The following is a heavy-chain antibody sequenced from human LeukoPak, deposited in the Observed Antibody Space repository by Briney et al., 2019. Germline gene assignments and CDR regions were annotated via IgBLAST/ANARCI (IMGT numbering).Heavy chain of an antibody. J-gene: IGHJ4*02. D-gene: IGHD6-6*01. CDR3: ERDQPRTTKQLFFDS. Sequence: GGSLRLSCAASGFTFSSYAMHWVRQAPGKGLEWVAVISYDGSNKYYADSVKGRFTISRDNSKNTLYLQMNSLRAEDTAVYYCERDQPRTTKQLFFDSGAKETLFTVS. V-gene: IGHV3-30*04. CDR2: ISYDGSNK. CDR1: GFTFSSYA.